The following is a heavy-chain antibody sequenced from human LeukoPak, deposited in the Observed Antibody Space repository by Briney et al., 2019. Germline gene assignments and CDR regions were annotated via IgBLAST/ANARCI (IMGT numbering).Heavy chain of an antibody. CDR1: GFTVSSNY. CDR2: IYSGGST. Sequence: GGSLRLSCAASGFTVSSNYMSWVRQAPGKGLEWVSVIYSGGSTYYADSVKGRFTISRDNSKNTLYLQTNSLRAEDTAVYYCARDFTVASAGTDALDNWGQGTMVTVSS. V-gene: IGHV3-53*01. CDR3: ARDFTVASAGTDALDN. J-gene: IGHJ3*02. D-gene: IGHD4-23*01.